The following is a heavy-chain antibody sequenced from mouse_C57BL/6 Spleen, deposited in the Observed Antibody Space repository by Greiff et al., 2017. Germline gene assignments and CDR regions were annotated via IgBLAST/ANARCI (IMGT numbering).Heavy chain of an antibody. CDR2: IDPSDSET. CDR1: GYTFTSYW. CDR3: ARWRGPWYFDV. J-gene: IGHJ1*03. Sequence: QVQLQQPGAELVRPGSSVKLSCTASGYTFTSYWMHWVKQRPIQGLEWIGNIDPSDSETHYNQKFKDQTTLTVDKSSSTAYMQLSSLTSEDSAVYYCARWRGPWYFDVWGTGTTVTVSS. V-gene: IGHV1-52*01.